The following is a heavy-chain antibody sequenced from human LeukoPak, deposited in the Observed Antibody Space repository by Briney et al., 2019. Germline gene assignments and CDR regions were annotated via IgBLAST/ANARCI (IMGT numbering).Heavy chain of an antibody. CDR2: ISSDGVNT. Sequence: GALRLSCAASGFSFSTTTMHWVRQAPGKGLEYVSAISSDGVNTYYANSVKGRFTISRDNSKNTMYLQMGSLRGEDMAVYFCARDEYGDYIFNYWGQGTQVTVSS. D-gene: IGHD4-17*01. CDR1: GFSFSTTT. V-gene: IGHV3-64*01. CDR3: ARDEYGDYIFNY. J-gene: IGHJ4*02.